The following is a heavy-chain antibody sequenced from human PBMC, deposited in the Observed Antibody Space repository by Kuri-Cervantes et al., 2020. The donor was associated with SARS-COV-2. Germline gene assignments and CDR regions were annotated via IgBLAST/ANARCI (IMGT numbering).Heavy chain of an antibody. CDR1: GFTFSSYW. CDR2: IKQDGSEK. Sequence: GGSLRLSCAASGFTFSSYWMSWVRQAPGKGLEWVANIKQDGSEKYYVDSVKGRFTISRDNAKNSLYLQMNSLRAEDTALYHCARVEDGAVASSFDYWGQGTLVTVSS. J-gene: IGHJ4*02. CDR3: ARVEDGAVASSFDY. D-gene: IGHD6-19*01. V-gene: IGHV3-7*03.